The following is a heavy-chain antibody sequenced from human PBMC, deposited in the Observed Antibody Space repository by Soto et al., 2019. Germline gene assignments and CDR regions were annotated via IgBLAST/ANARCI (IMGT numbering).Heavy chain of an antibody. J-gene: IGHJ4*02. V-gene: IGHV3-23*01. CDR3: ARDRGSDDPIDY. D-gene: IGHD2-21*01. CDR2: ISGSGSTT. Sequence: GGSLRLSCAASGFTFSSYAMSWVRQAPGKGLEWVSGISGSGSTTYYADSVKGRFTISRDNSKNTLYLQMNSLRAEDTAVYYCARDRGSDDPIDYWGQGTMVTVSS. CDR1: GFTFSSYA.